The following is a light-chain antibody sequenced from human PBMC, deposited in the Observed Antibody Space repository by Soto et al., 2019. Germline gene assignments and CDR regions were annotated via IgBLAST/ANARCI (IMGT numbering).Light chain of an antibody. CDR3: QQYGNSVT. CDR2: GAS. CDR1: QSRSSNY. V-gene: IGKV3-20*01. Sequence: ENVLTQSPGTLDLSPGQRATPSCRASQSRSSNYLAWYQQKPGQAPMVLIYGASSRATGIPDRFSGSGSGTDFTLTISRLEPEDFAVYCCQQYGNSVTFGGGTKVEIK. J-gene: IGKJ4*01.